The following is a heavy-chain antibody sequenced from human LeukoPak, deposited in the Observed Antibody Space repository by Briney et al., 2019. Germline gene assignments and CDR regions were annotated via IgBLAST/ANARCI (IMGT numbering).Heavy chain of an antibody. CDR2: IWYDGSNK. J-gene: IGHJ3*02. D-gene: IGHD3-10*01. CDR3: ARDFTVRGVIIGAFDI. CDR1: GFTFSSYG. V-gene: IGHV3-33*01. Sequence: GRSLRLSCAASGFTFSSYGMHWVRQAPGKGLEWVAVIWYDGSNKYYADSVKGRFTISRDNSKNTLYLQMNSLRAEDTAVYYCARDFTVRGVIIGAFDIWGQGTMVTVCS.